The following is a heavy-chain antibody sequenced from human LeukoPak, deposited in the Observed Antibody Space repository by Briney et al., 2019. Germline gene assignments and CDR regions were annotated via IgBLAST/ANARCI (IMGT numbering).Heavy chain of an antibody. CDR2: INQDGSEK. Sequence: GGSLRLSCAASGFTFSSSWMRWVRQAPGKGLEWVANINQDGSEKYYVDSVKGGFTISRANAKNSLYVHMNSLRAEDTAVYYCARGRGAHWGQGTLVTVSS. V-gene: IGHV3-7*01. CDR3: ARGRGAH. CDR1: GFTFSSSW. J-gene: IGHJ4*02.